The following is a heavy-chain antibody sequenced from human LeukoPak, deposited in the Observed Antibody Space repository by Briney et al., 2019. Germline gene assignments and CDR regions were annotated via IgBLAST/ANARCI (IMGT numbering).Heavy chain of an antibody. CDR1: GGSISSGGYY. V-gene: IGHV4-31*03. CDR3: ARTSDSSGYYYGEYFQH. D-gene: IGHD3-22*01. J-gene: IGHJ1*01. Sequence: SQTLSLTCTVSGGSISSGGYYWSWIRQHPGKGLEWIGYIYYSGSTYYNPSLKSRVTISVDTSKNQFSLKLSSVTAADTAVYYCARTSDSSGYYYGEYFQHWGQGTLVTVSS. CDR2: IYYSGST.